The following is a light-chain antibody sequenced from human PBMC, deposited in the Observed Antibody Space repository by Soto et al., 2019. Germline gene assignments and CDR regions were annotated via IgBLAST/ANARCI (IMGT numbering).Light chain of an antibody. Sequence: QSVLTQPPSVSGAPGQRVTISCIGSSSNIGAGYDVHWYQQLPGRAPKLLISRNSNRPSGVPDRFSASKSGASASLTITGLQPEDGADYYCQSYDTSVNGLFGGGTKVTVL. CDR2: RNS. CDR3: QSYDTSVNGL. V-gene: IGLV1-40*01. CDR1: SSNIGAGYD. J-gene: IGLJ3*02.